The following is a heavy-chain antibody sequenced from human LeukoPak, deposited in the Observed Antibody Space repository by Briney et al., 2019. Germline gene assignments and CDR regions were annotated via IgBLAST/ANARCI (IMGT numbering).Heavy chain of an antibody. CDR2: IYYSGST. Sequence: PSETLSLTCTVSGGSISSSSYYWGWIRQPPGKGLEWIGSIYYSGSTYYNPSLKSRVTISVDTSKNQFSLKLSSVTAADTAMYYCARPKIRQYNWFDPWGQGTLVTVSS. V-gene: IGHV4-39*01. CDR3: ARPKIRQYNWFDP. CDR1: GGSISSSSYY. J-gene: IGHJ5*02. D-gene: IGHD6-6*01.